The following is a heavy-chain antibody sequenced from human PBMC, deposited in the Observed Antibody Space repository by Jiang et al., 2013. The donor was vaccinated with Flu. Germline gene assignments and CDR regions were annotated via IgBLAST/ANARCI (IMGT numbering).Heavy chain of an antibody. J-gene: IGHJ4*02. Sequence: NANNGNTGYEQKFQGRVTMTRDTSIGTAYMELSSLRSEDTAVYYCARGRHSSSWYFDYWGQGTLVSVSS. D-gene: IGHD6-13*01. CDR3: ARGRHSSSWYFDY. V-gene: IGHV1-8*01. CDR2: NANNGNT.